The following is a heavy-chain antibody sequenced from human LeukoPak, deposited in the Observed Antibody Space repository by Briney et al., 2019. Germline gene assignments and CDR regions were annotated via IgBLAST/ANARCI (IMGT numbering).Heavy chain of an antibody. Sequence: PGGSLRLSCAASGFTFSSYSMNWVRQAPGKGLEWVSSISGSSSYIYYADSVKGRFTISRHNAKNSLYLQMNSLRAEDTAVYYCARGEMATPYDYWGQGTLVTASS. J-gene: IGHJ4*02. D-gene: IGHD5-24*01. CDR2: ISGSSSYI. V-gene: IGHV3-21*01. CDR1: GFTFSSYS. CDR3: ARGEMATPYDY.